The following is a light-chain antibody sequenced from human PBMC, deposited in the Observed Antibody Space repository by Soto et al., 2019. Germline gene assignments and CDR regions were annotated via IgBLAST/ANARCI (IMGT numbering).Light chain of an antibody. J-gene: IGKJ1*01. Sequence: TVLTQSPGTLSLFPGERATLSCRASQSLRSDSLAWYQHKPGQAPRVVIYCASTRATGVPDRFSGSGSGTDFTLTIRRLEAEDVAVYYCQQYDKSPATFGQGTKVDIK. CDR3: QQYDKSPAT. V-gene: IGKV3-20*01. CDR1: QSLRSDS. CDR2: CAS.